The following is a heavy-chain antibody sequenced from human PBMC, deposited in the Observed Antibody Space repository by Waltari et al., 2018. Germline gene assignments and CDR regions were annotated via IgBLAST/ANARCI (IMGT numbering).Heavy chain of an antibody. CDR3: TTDRRLGYDPQFDY. CDR1: GFSFSDAW. CDR2: IRSKDDGGTI. J-gene: IGHJ4*02. Sequence: EVQLVESGGGLVKPGGSLRLSCAASGFSFSDAWMRWVRLAPGKGLEWVCSIRSKDDGGTIDYAAPVKGRFTISRDDSKTTLYMQLNSLKDEDTAVYYCTTDRRLGYDPQFDYWGQGTLVTVSS. D-gene: IGHD5-12*01. V-gene: IGHV3-15*01.